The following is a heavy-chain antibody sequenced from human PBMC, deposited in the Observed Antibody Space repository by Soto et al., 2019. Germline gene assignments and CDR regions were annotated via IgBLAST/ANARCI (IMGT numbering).Heavy chain of an antibody. J-gene: IGHJ4*02. CDR2: IYPGDSDT. Sequence: GESLKISCEGSGYNFASYWIGWIRQMPGKGLEWMGIIYPGDSDTRYSPSFQGQVTISADKSISAAYLQWSSLQASDTAMYYCARQKKNADAPLDSWGQGTLITAS. V-gene: IGHV5-51*01. CDR3: ARQKKNADAPLDS. CDR1: GYNFASYW.